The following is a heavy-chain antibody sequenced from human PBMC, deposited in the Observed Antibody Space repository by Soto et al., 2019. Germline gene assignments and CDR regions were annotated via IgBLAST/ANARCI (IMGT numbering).Heavy chain of an antibody. V-gene: IGHV3-23*01. CDR3: AKDTVPVATPWFDP. CDR1: GFTFSNYA. D-gene: IGHD2-2*01. CDR2: LSGSGGST. Sequence: EVQLLESGGGLVQPGGSLRLSCAASGFTFSNYAMSWVRQAPGKGLEWVSTLSGSGGSTYYADSVKGRFTISRDNSKNTGYLQMNSLRADDTAVYYCAKDTVPVATPWFDPWGQGTLVTVSS. J-gene: IGHJ5*02.